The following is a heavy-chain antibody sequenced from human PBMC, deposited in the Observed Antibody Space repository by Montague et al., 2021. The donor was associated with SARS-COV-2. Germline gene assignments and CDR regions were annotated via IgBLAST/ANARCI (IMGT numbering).Heavy chain of an antibody. CDR2: IYTRGGD. Sequence: TLSLTCTVSGDSISAGCHCWIWMRQPAGTGLEWLGLIYTRGGDTYNPALKSRVTMSVDTSKNQLSLKLSSVTAADTAVYYCASGSYDYDSSGPRMGGIDHWGQGTLVTVSS. CDR3: ASGSYDYDSSGPRMGGIDH. D-gene: IGHD3-22*01. J-gene: IGHJ5*02. V-gene: IGHV4-61*02. CDR1: GDSISAGCHC.